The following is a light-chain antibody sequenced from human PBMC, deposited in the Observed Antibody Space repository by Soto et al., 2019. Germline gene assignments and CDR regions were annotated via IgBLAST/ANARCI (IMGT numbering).Light chain of an antibody. CDR2: GAS. V-gene: IGKV3-15*01. CDR1: QSVSNN. CDR3: QQYYNWPRT. J-gene: IGKJ1*01. Sequence: EIVLTQSPGTLALSQGERASLSCRASQSVSNNYLAWYQQKPGQAPRLLTYGASTRATGIPARFSGSGSGTEFTLTISSLQPEDFAVYYCQQYYNWPRTFGQGTKVDIK.